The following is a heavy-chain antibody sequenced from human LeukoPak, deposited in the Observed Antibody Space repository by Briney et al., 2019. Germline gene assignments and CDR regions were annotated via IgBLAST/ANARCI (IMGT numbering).Heavy chain of an antibody. CDR1: GFTFTTYW. J-gene: IGHJ5*02. CDR3: ARIPNSANFPNWFDP. V-gene: IGHV3-21*01. D-gene: IGHD4/OR15-4a*01. CDR2: IGASSSSI. Sequence: NTGGSLRLSCAASGFTFTTYWMSWVRQAPGKGLEWVSSIGASSSSIYYADSVKGRFTISRDNARNSLYLQMNSLRAEDTAVYYCARIPNSANFPNWFDPWGQGTLVTVSS.